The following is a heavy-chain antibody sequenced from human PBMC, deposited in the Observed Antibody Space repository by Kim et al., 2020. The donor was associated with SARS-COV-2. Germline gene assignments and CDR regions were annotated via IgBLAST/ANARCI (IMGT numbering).Heavy chain of an antibody. D-gene: IGHD6-19*01. J-gene: IGHJ4*02. Sequence: NASLKSRVTISVDTSKNQFSLKLNSVTAADTAVYYCARRGWEDSSFYFDYWGQGTLVTVSS. V-gene: IGHV4-39*01. CDR3: ARRGWEDSSFYFDY.